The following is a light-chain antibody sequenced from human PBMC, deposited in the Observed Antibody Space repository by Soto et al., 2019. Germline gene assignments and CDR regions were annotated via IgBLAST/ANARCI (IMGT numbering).Light chain of an antibody. CDR1: QSISSN. J-gene: IGKJ2*01. CDR3: QQYKNWPPMYT. CDR2: AAS. V-gene: IGKV3-15*01. Sequence: DIVMTQSPATLSLSPGERATLSCRASQSISSNLAWYQHKPGQAPRLLIYAASTRASGIPARFSGGGSGTEVSLTITSLQSEDFAIYSCQQYKNWPPMYTFGQGTRLEI.